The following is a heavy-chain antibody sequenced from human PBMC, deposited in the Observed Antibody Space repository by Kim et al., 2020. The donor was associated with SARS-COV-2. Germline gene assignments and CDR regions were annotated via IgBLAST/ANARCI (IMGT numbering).Heavy chain of an antibody. CDR3: ARKYYASGSYLGGV. V-gene: IGHV3-48*02. Sequence: ADSVRGRFSIYRDNAKYSLYLQMNNLRDEDAAVYYCARKYYASGSYLGGVWGQGTLVTVSS. D-gene: IGHD3-10*01. J-gene: IGHJ4*02.